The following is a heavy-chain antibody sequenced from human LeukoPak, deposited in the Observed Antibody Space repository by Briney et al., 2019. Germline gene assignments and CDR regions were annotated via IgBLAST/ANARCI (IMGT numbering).Heavy chain of an antibody. CDR1: GSTFSSYS. J-gene: IGHJ4*02. CDR2: ISSSSSYI. CDR3: ARDGQWVVREGLDY. V-gene: IGHV3-21*01. D-gene: IGHD6-19*01. Sequence: PGGSLRLSCAASGSTFSSYSMNWVRQAPGKGLEWVSSISSSSSYIYYADSVKGRFTISRDNAKNSLYLQMNSLRAEDTAVYYCARDGQWVVREGLDYWGQGTLATVSS.